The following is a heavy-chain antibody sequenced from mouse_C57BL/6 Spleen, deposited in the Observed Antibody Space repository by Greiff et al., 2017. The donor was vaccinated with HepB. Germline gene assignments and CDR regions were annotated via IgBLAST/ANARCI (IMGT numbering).Heavy chain of an antibody. V-gene: IGHV1-64*01. J-gene: IGHJ4*01. Sequence: QVQLQQPGAELVKPGASVKLSCKASGYTFTSYWMHWVKQRPGQGLEWIGMIHPNSGSTNYNEKFKSKATLTVDKSSSTAYMQLSSLTSEDSAVYYCARNLYGSSPMDYWGQGTSVTVSS. CDR2: IHPNSGST. CDR3: ARNLYGSSPMDY. CDR1: GYTFTSYW. D-gene: IGHD1-1*01.